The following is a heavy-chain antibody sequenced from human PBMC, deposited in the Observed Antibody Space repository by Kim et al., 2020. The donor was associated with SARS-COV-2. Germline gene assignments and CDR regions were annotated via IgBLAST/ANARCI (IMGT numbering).Heavy chain of an antibody. V-gene: IGHV3-11*01. D-gene: IGHD5-12*01. Sequence: STIYHADSVKGRFTISRDNAKNSLYLQMNSLRAEDTAVYYCAREYSGYDYWGQGTLVTVSS. CDR3: AREYSGYDY. J-gene: IGHJ4*02. CDR2: STI.